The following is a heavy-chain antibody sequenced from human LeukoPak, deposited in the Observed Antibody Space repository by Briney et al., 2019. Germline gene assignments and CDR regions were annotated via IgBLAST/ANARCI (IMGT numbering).Heavy chain of an antibody. V-gene: IGHV1-69*02. D-gene: IGHD2-2*01. Sequence: GSSVKVSCKASGGTFSYYTISWMRQAPGQGLEWTGRIIPFLGITNYAQKFQGRVTITADKSTSTAYMELSSLRSEDTAVYYCARATSEIPAAALTGSKYYYYYYMDVWDKGTTVTVSS. CDR3: ARATSEIPAAALTGSKYYYYYYMDV. J-gene: IGHJ6*03. CDR1: GGTFSYYT. CDR2: IIPFLGIT.